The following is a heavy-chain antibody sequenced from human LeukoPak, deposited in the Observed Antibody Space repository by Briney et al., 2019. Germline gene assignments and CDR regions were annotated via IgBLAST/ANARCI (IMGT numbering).Heavy chain of an antibody. J-gene: IGHJ4*02. V-gene: IGHV3-21*01. Sequence: GRSLRLSCAASGFTFSNYNMNWVRQAPGKGLEWVSSISYSSSYIYYADSVKGRFTISRDNAKNSLYLQMNSLRAEDTAVYYCARIAVTYTFDYWGQGTLVTVSS. CDR1: GFTFSNYN. CDR2: ISYSSSYI. D-gene: IGHD4-17*01. CDR3: ARIAVTYTFDY.